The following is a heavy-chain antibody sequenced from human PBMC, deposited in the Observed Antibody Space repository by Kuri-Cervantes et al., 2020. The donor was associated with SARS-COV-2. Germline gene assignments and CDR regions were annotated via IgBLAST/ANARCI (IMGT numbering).Heavy chain of an antibody. V-gene: IGHV3-20*04. CDR1: GFIFSSHS. CDR3: ASDNSGSYFREGGGFDY. D-gene: IGHD1-26*01. J-gene: IGHJ4*02. CDR2: INWNGGST. Sequence: GESLKISCAASGFIFSSHSMNWVRQAPGKGLEWVSGINWNGGSTGYADSVKGRFTISRDNAKNSLYLQMNSLRAEDTALYYCASDNSGSYFREGGGFDYWGQGTLVTVSS.